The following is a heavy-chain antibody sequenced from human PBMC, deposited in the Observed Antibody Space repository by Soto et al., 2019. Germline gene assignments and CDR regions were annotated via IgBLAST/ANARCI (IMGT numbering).Heavy chain of an antibody. J-gene: IGHJ4*02. Sequence: QVQRVQSGAEVKKPGASVKVSCKASGYTFTSYGISWVRQAPGQGLEWMGWISAYNGNTNYAQKLQGRVTMTTDTSTSTAYMELRSMRSDDTAVYYCARDLSSGWYVFYFDYWGQGTLVTVSS. CDR1: GYTFTSYG. CDR3: ARDLSSGWYVFYFDY. V-gene: IGHV1-18*01. CDR2: ISAYNGNT. D-gene: IGHD6-19*01.